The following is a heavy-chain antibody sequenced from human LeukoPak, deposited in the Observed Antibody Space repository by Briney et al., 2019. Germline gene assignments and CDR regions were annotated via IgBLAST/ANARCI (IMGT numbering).Heavy chain of an antibody. CDR2: INSDGSST. J-gene: IGHJ4*02. Sequence: GGSLRLSCAASGFTFSSYSMNWVRQAPGKGLVWVSRINSDGSSTSYADSVKGRFTISRDNSKNTLYLQMNSLRAEDTAVYYCARDRGVYYFDYWGQGTLVTVSS. CDR3: ARDRGVYYFDY. D-gene: IGHD3-10*01. V-gene: IGHV3-74*01. CDR1: GFTFSSYS.